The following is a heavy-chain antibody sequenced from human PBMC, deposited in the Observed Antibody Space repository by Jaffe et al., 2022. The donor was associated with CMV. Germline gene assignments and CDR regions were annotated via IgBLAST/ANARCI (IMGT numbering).Heavy chain of an antibody. J-gene: IGHJ6*02. CDR1: GFSLSYARMG. CDR3: ARIIFTMDYYAMDV. D-gene: IGHD3-10*01. V-gene: IGHV2-26*01. CDR2: ILPNDEK. Sequence: QVTLKESGPVLVKPTETLTLTCTVSGFSLSYARMGMSWIRQPPGKALEWLAYILPNDEKSYNTSLKSRLSISKDTSKSQVVLMMTNVAPVDTATYYCARIIFTMDYYAMDVWGQGTTVTVSS.